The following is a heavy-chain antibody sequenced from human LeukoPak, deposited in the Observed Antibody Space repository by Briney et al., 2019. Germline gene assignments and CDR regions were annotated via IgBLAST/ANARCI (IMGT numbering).Heavy chain of an antibody. CDR2: IYYSGST. Sequence: SETLSLTCTVSGGSISSSSYYWGWIRQPPGKGLEWIGSIYYSGSTNYNPSLKSRVTISVDTSKNQFSLKLSSVTAADTAVYYCARGHYYGAGALDYWGQGTLVTVSS. J-gene: IGHJ4*02. V-gene: IGHV4-39*07. CDR3: ARGHYYGAGALDY. CDR1: GGSISSSSYY. D-gene: IGHD3-10*01.